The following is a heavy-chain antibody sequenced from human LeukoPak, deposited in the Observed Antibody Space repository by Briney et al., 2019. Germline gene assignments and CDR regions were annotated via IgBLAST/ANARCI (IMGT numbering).Heavy chain of an antibody. V-gene: IGHV1-69*05. Sequence: SVKVSCKASGGTFSSYAISWVRQAPGQGLEWMGGIIPIFGTANYAQKLQGRVTMTTDTSTSTAYMELRSLRSDDTAVYYCARDVDGFVDYWGQGTLVTVSS. CDR2: IIPIFGTA. D-gene: IGHD3-10*01. J-gene: IGHJ4*02. CDR3: ARDVDGFVDY. CDR1: GGTFSSYA.